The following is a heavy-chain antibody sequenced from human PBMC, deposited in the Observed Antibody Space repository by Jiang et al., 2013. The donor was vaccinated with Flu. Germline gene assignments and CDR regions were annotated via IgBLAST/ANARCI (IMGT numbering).Heavy chain of an antibody. Sequence: KPTQTLTLTCTFSGFSLSTSGVGVGWIRQPPGKALEWLALIYWNDDKRYSPSLKSRLTITKDTSKNXVVLTMTNMDPVDTATYYCAHRPTSDYPPVGWFDPWGQGTLVTVSS. J-gene: IGHJ5*02. V-gene: IGHV2-5*01. CDR1: GFSLSTSGVG. CDR3: AHRPTSDYPPVGWFDP. CDR2: IYWNDDK. D-gene: IGHD4/OR15-4a*01.